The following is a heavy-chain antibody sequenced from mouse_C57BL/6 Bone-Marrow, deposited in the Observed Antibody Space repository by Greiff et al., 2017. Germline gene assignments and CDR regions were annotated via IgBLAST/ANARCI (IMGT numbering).Heavy chain of an antibody. J-gene: IGHJ3*01. CDR1: GFTFSDYY. CDR3: ARQGGYYGSSYSFAY. D-gene: IGHD1-1*01. V-gene: IGHV5-12*01. CDR2: ISNGGGST. Sequence: EVKLMESGGGLVQPGGSLKLSCAASGFTFSDYYMYWVRQTPEKRLEWVAYISNGGGSTYYPDTVKGRFTISRDNAKNTLYLQMSRLKSEDTAMYYCARQGGYYGSSYSFAYWGQGTLVTVSA.